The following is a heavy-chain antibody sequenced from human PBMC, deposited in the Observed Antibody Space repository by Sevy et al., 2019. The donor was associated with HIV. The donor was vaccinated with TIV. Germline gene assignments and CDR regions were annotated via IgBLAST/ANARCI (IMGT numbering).Heavy chain of an antibody. V-gene: IGHV3-30-3*01. CDR1: GFTFSSYA. J-gene: IGHJ4*02. CDR2: ISYDGSNK. CDR3: ARGAPRIAVAGPFGY. Sequence: GGCLRLSCAASGFTFSSYAMHWVRQAPGKGLEWVAVISYDGSNKYYADSVKGRFTISRDNSKNTLYLQMNSLRAEDTAVYYCARGAPRIAVAGPFGYWGQGTLVTVSS. D-gene: IGHD6-19*01.